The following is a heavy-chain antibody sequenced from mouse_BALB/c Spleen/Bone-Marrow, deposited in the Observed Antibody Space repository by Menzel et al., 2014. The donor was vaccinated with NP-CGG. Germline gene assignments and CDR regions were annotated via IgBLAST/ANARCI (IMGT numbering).Heavy chain of an antibody. J-gene: IGHJ2*01. Sequence: QVQLKQSGAELARPGASVKLSCKASGYTFTSYWMQWVKQRPGQGLEWIGAIYPGDGDTRYTQKFKGKATLTADKSSNTAYMQLSSLASEDSAVYYCARGFPFDYWGQGTTLTVSS. CDR2: IYPGDGDT. V-gene: IGHV1-87*01. CDR1: GYTFTSYW. CDR3: ARGFPFDY.